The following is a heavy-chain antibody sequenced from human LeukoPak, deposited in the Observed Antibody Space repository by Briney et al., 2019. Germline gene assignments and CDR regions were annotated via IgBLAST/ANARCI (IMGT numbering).Heavy chain of an antibody. CDR3: AKPAPVLPAAMAGSEY. CDR2: ISYDGSNK. D-gene: IGHD2-2*01. V-gene: IGHV3-30*18. J-gene: IGHJ4*02. CDR1: GCTFGNYG. Sequence: GGSLRLSCAASGCTFGNYGMHWVRQAPGKGLEWVGVISYDGSNKNHADPVKGRFTISRDNSKNTLYLLMNSLRVEDMAVYYCAKPAPVLPAAMAGSEYWGQGTLVTVSS.